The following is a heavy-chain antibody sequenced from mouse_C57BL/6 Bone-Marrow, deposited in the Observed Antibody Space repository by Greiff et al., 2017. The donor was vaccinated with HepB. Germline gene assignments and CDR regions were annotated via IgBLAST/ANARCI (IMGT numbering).Heavy chain of an antibody. V-gene: IGHV1-15*01. CDR2: IDPETGGT. D-gene: IGHD1-1*01. CDR1: GYTFTDYE. CDR3: TRKDYYGSNYFDY. J-gene: IGHJ2*01. Sequence: VQLQQSGAELVRPGASVTLSCKASGYTFTDYEMHWVKQTPVHGLEWIGAIDPETGGTAYNQKFKGKAILTADKSSSTSYMELRSLTSEDSAVYYCTRKDYYGSNYFDYWGQGTTLTVSS.